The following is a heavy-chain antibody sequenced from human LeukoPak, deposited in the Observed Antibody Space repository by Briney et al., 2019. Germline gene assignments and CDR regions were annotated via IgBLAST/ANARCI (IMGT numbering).Heavy chain of an antibody. CDR1: GYTFTSYD. CDR2: MNPNSGNT. D-gene: IGHD2-15*01. V-gene: IGHV1-8*01. Sequence: ASVKVSCKASGYTFTSYDINWVRQATGQGLEWMGWMNPNSGNTGYAQKFQGRVTMTRNTSISTAYMELSSLRSEDTAVYYCARSSAGRDFSGGSCYSAAFDIWGQGTMVTVSS. J-gene: IGHJ3*02. CDR3: ARSSAGRDFSGGSCYSAAFDI.